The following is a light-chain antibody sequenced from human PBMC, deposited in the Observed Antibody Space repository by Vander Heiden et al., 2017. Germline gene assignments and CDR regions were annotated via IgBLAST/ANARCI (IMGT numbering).Light chain of an antibody. J-gene: IGLJ2*01. V-gene: IGLV3-21*02. CDR2: DDS. Sequence: SYVLTQPPSVSVAPGQTATITCWGNNIGTKTVHWYQQRPGQAPVVVVYDDSDRPSGIPERFSGSNSGNTATLTISGVEAGDEADYYCQVWDSSSDHVVFGGGTKLTVL. CDR1: NIGTKT. CDR3: QVWDSSSDHVV.